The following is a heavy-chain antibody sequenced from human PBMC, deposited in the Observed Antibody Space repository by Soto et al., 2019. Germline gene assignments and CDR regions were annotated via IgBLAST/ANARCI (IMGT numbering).Heavy chain of an antibody. D-gene: IGHD6-19*01. Sequence: GGSLRLSCAASGFTFSAYAMSWVRQAPGKGLEWVSTISGSAGATYNADSVKGRFTISRKNSKNTLFLQMNSLRAEDTAIYYCAKRESSGWSGAFDIWGQGTMVTVSS. CDR2: ISGSAGAT. CDR3: AKRESSGWSGAFDI. V-gene: IGHV3-23*01. J-gene: IGHJ3*02. CDR1: GFTFSAYA.